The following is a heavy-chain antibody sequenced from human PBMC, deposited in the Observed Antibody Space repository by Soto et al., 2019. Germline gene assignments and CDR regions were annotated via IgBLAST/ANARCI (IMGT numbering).Heavy chain of an antibody. V-gene: IGHV3-72*01. CDR3: ARFSGSYTRGLDY. CDR2: SRNKANSYST. Sequence: EVQLVESGGGLVQPGGSLRLSCAASGFTFSDHYMDWVRQAPGTGLEWVGRSRNKANSYSTEYAASVKGRFTISRDESKNSLYLQMNSLKTDDTAVYYCARFSGSYTRGLDYWGQGTLVTVSS. D-gene: IGHD1-26*01. J-gene: IGHJ4*02. CDR1: GFTFSDHY.